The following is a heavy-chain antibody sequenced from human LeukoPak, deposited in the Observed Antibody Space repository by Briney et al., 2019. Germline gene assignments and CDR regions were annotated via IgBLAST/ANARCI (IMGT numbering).Heavy chain of an antibody. V-gene: IGHV1-69*06. D-gene: IGHD3-16*01. J-gene: IGHJ3*02. CDR3: AKTWFKGEYKEINTFDI. Sequence: SVKVPFKASVCTFSSCAISWVRQAPGQGLEWVGGIIPIFGSANYPQKFQGRVTNTADKSTSTAYMELSSLATEDPAVHYCAKTWFKGEYKEINTFDIWGQGTMVTVSS. CDR2: IIPIFGSA. CDR1: VCTFSSCA.